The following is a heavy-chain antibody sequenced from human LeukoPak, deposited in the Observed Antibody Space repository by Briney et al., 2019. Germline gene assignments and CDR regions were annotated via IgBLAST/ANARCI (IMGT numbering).Heavy chain of an antibody. J-gene: IGHJ4*02. CDR1: GGSISSGGYY. CDR3: ARALRLDY. Sequence: SQTLSLTCTVSGGSISSGGYYWSWIRQPPGKGLEWIGEINHYGSTNYNPSLKSRVSISVDRSKNQFSLEMNSVTAADTAVYYCARALRLDYWGQGTLVTVSS. CDR2: INHYGST. V-gene: IGHV4-30-2*01.